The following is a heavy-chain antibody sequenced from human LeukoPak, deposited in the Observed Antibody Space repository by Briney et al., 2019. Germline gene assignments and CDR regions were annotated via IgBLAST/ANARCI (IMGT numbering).Heavy chain of an antibody. CDR3: ATLVTTRPPDACDI. CDR2: ISSSGSTI. D-gene: IGHD5-18*01. J-gene: IGHJ3*02. CDR1: GFTFSDYY. V-gene: IGHV3-11*01. Sequence: GGSLRLSCAAPGFTFSDYYMSWIRQAPGKGLEWVSYISSSGSTIYYAGSVKGRFTLSRDNAKNSLYLQMNTLRAEDTAVYYCATLVTTRPPDACDIWGQGTMVTVSS.